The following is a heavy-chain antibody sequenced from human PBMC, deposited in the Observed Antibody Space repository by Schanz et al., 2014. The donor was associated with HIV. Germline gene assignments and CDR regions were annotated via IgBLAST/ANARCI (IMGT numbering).Heavy chain of an antibody. V-gene: IGHV3-15*01. J-gene: IGHJ5*02. Sequence: EEQLVESGGDLVQPGGSLRLSCAASGFTFSNAWLSWVRQAPGKGLEWVGRIKSKIDGGTTDYAAPVKGRFTISRVDSKNTLYLQMNSLKTDDTGVYYCARFKGYRSGWPGSNWFDPWGQGTLVTVSS. CDR3: ARFKGYRSGWPGSNWFDP. CDR1: GFTFSNAW. CDR2: IKSKIDGGTT. D-gene: IGHD6-19*01.